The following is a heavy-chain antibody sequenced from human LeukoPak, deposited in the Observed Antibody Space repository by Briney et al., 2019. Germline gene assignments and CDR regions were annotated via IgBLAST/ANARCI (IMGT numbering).Heavy chain of an antibody. CDR1: GFTFDDYA. Sequence: GGSLRLSCAASGFTFDDYAMHWVRQAPGKGLEWVSGISWNSGSIGYAGSVKGRFTISRDNAKNCLYLQMNSLRAEDTALYYCAKDTYNWNYGSFDYWGQGTLVTVSS. CDR2: ISWNSGSI. J-gene: IGHJ4*02. D-gene: IGHD1-7*01. V-gene: IGHV3-9*01. CDR3: AKDTYNWNYGSFDY.